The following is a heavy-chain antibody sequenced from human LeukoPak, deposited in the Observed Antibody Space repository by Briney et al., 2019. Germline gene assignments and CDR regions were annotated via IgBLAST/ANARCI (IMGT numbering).Heavy chain of an antibody. J-gene: IGHJ4*02. Sequence: GGSLRLSCAASGFTFSSYAMSWVRQAPGKGLEWVSVISGSGGSTYYADSVKGRFIISRDNSKNTLYLQMNSLRAEDTAVYYCTKHPYSSGWYNFDYWGQGTLVTVSS. CDR2: ISGSGGST. V-gene: IGHV3-23*01. CDR1: GFTFSSYA. CDR3: TKHPYSSGWYNFDY. D-gene: IGHD6-19*01.